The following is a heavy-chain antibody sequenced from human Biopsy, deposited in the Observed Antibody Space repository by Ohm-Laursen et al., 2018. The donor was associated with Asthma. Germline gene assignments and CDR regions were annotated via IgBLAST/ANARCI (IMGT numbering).Heavy chain of an antibody. D-gene: IGHD3-9*01. J-gene: IGHJ4*02. CDR1: RGSMNKFY. CDR2: IDSSGST. Sequence: TLSLTCSVSRGSMNKFYWSWIRQSPRKGLEWIGYIDSSGSTRYTPSLRGRVTISVDTSKNQFSLTLSSVTAADTAVYYCARGLRYFAYFDPWGQGTLVTVSS. V-gene: IGHV4-59*01. CDR3: ARGLRYFAYFDP.